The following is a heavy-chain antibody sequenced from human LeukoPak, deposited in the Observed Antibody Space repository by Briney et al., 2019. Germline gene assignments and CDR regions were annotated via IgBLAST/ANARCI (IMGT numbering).Heavy chain of an antibody. CDR3: ARLGMPAARANNWFDP. D-gene: IGHD6-13*01. CDR1: GDSISSGDYY. V-gene: IGHV4-61*02. J-gene: IGHJ5*02. CDR2: ISSSGST. Sequence: SQTLSLTCTVSGDSISSGDYYWSWIRQPAGKGLEWIGRISSSGSTNYNPSLKSRVTISVDTSKNQLSLKLSSVTAADTAVYYCARLGMPAARANNWFDPWGQGTLVTVSS.